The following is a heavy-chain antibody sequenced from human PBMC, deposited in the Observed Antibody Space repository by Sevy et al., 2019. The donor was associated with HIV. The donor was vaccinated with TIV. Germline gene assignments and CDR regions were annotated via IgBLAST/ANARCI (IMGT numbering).Heavy chain of an antibody. Sequence: ASVKVSCKASGYTFTAYYIYWVRQAPGQGLQWMGWINPDSGVTDYAQKFQGRVTMTRDTSINTAYMELNSLRSDDTAVYYCATSLTDCTRVSCCGIFDVWGQGTMVTVSS. CDR3: ATSLTDCTRVSCCGIFDV. D-gene: IGHD2-8*02. CDR1: GYTFTAYY. J-gene: IGHJ3*01. CDR2: INPDSGVT. V-gene: IGHV1-2*02.